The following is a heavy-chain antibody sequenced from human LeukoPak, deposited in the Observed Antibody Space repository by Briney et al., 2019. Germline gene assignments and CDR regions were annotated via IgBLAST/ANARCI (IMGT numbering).Heavy chain of an antibody. CDR1: GYTVTGYY. J-gene: IGHJ5*02. CDR3: ARDYSSSSEAWFDP. V-gene: IGHV1-2*02. D-gene: IGHD6-6*01. Sequence: ASVKVSCKASGYTVTGYYMHWVRQAPGQELEWMGWINPNSGGTNYAQKFQGRVTMTRDTSISTAYMELSRLRSDDTAVYYCARDYSSSSEAWFDPWGQGTLVTVSS. CDR2: INPNSGGT.